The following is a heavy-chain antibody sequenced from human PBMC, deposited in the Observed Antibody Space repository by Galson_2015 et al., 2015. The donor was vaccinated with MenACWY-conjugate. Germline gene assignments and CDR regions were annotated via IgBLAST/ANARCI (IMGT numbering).Heavy chain of an antibody. D-gene: IGHD4-17*01. Sequence: SVKVSCKASGYTFTRSSINWVRQAPGQGLEWMGWLNIDTGKPNYAQGFTGRFVFSLDTSVSTAYLQISSLRAEDTAVYYCARNGDYIGIDYWGQGTLVTVSS. V-gene: IGHV7-4-1*02. J-gene: IGHJ4*02. CDR2: LNIDTGKP. CDR1: GYTFTRSS. CDR3: ARNGDYIGIDY.